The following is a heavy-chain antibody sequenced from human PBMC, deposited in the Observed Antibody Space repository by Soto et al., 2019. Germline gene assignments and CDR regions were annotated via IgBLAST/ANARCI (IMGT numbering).Heavy chain of an antibody. CDR3: ARGLFDCSSTSSPFDP. V-gene: IGHV1-46*01. D-gene: IGHD2-2*01. J-gene: IGHJ5*02. Sequence: ASVKVSCKASGYIFTKYYMHWVRQAPGQGLEWLGVINPSDGTTAYSPKFQGRVTMTRDTSTSTGYLELRSLRSADTGVYYCARGLFDCSSTSSPFDPWGQGTLVTVSS. CDR2: INPSDGTT. CDR1: GYIFTKYY.